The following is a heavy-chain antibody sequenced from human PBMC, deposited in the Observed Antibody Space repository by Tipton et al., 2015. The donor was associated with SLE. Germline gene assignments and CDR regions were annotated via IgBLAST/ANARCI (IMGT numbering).Heavy chain of an antibody. CDR1: GGSISSYY. D-gene: IGHD3-22*01. CDR3: ARVFWRYDSGGPLGGFDL. Sequence: GLVKPSQTLSLTCTVSGGSISSYYWSWIRQPPGKGLEWIGYIYYSGSTNYNPSLKSRVTISVDTSKNQFSLRLRSVTAADTALYYCARVFWRYDSGGPLGGFDLWGQGAMVTVSS. J-gene: IGHJ3*01. CDR2: IYYSGST. V-gene: IGHV4-59*12.